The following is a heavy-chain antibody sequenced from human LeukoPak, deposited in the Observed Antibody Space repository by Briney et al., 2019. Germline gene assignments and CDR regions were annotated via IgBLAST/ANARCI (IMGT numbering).Heavy chain of an antibody. CDR3: ARLNSGTYLDY. V-gene: IGHV2-70*04. CDR1: GFSLSTSGMR. Sequence: SGPAMVKPTQTLTLTCTFSGFSLSTSGMRVSWIRQPPGKALEWLTRIDWDDDKFYSTSLKTRLTISKDTSKNHVVLTMTNMDPVDTATYYCARLNSGTYLDYWGQGTLVTVSS. CDR2: IDWDDDK. J-gene: IGHJ4*02. D-gene: IGHD1-26*01.